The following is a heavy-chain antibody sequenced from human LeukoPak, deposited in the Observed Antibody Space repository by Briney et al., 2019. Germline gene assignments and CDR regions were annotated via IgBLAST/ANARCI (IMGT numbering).Heavy chain of an antibody. Sequence: GGSLRLSCAASGFTFSSYAMHWVRQAPGKGLERAAVISYDGSNKYYADSVKGRFTISRDNSKNTLYLQMNSLRAEDTAVYYCARGLYYDSSGYQEFYWGQGTLVTVSS. J-gene: IGHJ4*02. CDR3: ARGLYYDSSGYQEFY. CDR2: ISYDGSNK. V-gene: IGHV3-30*04. D-gene: IGHD3-22*01. CDR1: GFTFSSYA.